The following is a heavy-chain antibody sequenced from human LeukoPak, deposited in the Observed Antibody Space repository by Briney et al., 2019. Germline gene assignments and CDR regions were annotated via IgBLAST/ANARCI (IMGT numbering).Heavy chain of an antibody. CDR1: GGSISSYY. CDR2: IYTSGST. V-gene: IGHV4-4*07. D-gene: IGHD4-17*01. J-gene: IGHJ5*02. CDR3: ARSGYYGVKTGGWFDP. Sequence: PSETLSLTCTVSGGSISSYYWSWIRQPAGKGLEWIGRIYTSGSTNYNPSPKSRVTMSVDTSKNQFSLKLSSVTAADTAVYYCARSGYYGVKTGGWFDPWGQGTLVTVSS.